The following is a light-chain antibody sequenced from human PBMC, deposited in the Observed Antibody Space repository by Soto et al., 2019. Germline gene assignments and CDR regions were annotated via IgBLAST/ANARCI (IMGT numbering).Light chain of an antibody. CDR1: SSNIGAGYD. Sequence: QSMLTQPPSVSGAPGQRVTISCTGSSSNIGAGYDVHWYQQLPGTAPKLLIYGNSNRPSGVPDRFSGSKSGTSASLAITGLQAEDEADYYCQSYDSSLGVVFGGGTKVTVL. J-gene: IGLJ2*01. CDR3: QSYDSSLGVV. V-gene: IGLV1-40*01. CDR2: GNS.